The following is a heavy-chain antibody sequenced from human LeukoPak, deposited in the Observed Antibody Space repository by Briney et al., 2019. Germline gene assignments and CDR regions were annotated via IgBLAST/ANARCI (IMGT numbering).Heavy chain of an antibody. CDR1: GFTFSNYA. Sequence: GGSLRLSCAASGFTFSNYAVSWVRQAPGKGLECVSTISASGGTTYYADSVKGRFTISRDNSKNTLYLQMNSLRAEDTAVYYCARESGRGGYDIGLWGQGTLVTVSS. V-gene: IGHV3-23*01. CDR3: ARESGRGGYDIGL. CDR2: ISASGGTT. D-gene: IGHD3-9*01. J-gene: IGHJ5*02.